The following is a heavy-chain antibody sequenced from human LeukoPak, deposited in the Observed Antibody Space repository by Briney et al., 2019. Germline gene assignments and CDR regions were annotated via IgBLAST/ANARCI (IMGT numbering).Heavy chain of an antibody. D-gene: IGHD1-1*01. Sequence: GGSLSLSCVASGLTFGTYGMHWVRQAPGKGLEWVAVISYDGSNKYYADSVKGRFTISRDNSKNTLYLQMNSLRAEDTAVYYCARVLSTTGTTPGYWGQGTLVTVSS. CDR2: ISYDGSNK. J-gene: IGHJ4*02. CDR3: ARVLSTTGTTPGY. V-gene: IGHV3-30*19. CDR1: GLTFGTYG.